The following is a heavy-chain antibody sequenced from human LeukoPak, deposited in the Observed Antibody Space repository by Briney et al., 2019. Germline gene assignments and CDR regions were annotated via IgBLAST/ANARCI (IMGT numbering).Heavy chain of an antibody. V-gene: IGHV4-34*01. CDR3: ARSAYYYDSSGPYRYFGY. D-gene: IGHD3-22*01. J-gene: IGHJ4*02. CDR1: GGSFSGYY. Sequence: SETLSLTCAVYGGSFSGYYWSWIRQPPGKGLEWIGEINHSGSTNYNPSLKSRVTISVDTSKNQFSLKLSSVTAADTAVYYCARSAYYYDSSGPYRYFGYWGQGTLVTVSS. CDR2: INHSGST.